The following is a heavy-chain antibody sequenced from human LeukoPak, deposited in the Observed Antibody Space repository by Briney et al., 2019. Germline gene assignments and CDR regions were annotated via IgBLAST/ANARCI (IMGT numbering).Heavy chain of an antibody. CDR2: IYYSGST. CDR1: GGSISGYY. D-gene: IGHD6-19*01. J-gene: IGHJ4*02. Sequence: SETLSLTCTVSGGSISGYYWSWIRQPPGKGLEWIGYIYYSGSTNYNPSLKSRVTISVDTSKNQFSLKLSSVTAADTAVYYCARSSVAGPGGFDYWGQGTLVTVSS. CDR3: ARSSVAGPGGFDY. V-gene: IGHV4-59*01.